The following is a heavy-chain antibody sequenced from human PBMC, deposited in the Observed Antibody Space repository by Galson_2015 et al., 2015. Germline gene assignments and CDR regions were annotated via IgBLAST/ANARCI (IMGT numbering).Heavy chain of an antibody. Sequence: SVKVSCKASGYTFTGYYMHWVRQAPGQGLEWMGRINPNSGGTNYAQKFQGRVTMTRDTSISTAYMELSRLRSDDTAVYYCARDRSITRVQGADPAYGYWGQGTLVTVSS. V-gene: IGHV1-2*06. CDR2: INPNSGGT. CDR3: ARDRSITRVQGADPAYGY. D-gene: IGHD3-10*01. CDR1: GYTFTGYY. J-gene: IGHJ4*02.